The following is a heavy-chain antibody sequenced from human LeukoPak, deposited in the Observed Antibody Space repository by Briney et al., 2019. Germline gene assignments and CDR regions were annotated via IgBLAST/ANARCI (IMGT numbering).Heavy chain of an antibody. CDR2: IYYSGST. D-gene: IGHD3-22*01. V-gene: IGHV4-59*01. CDR1: GGSISSYY. J-gene: IGHJ4*02. CDR3: ARATYYYDSSGYLFDY. Sequence: PSETLSLTCTVSGGSISSYYWSWIRQPPGKGLEWIGYIYYSGSTNYNPSLKSRVTIPVDTSKNQFSLKLSSVTAADTAVYYCARATYYYDSSGYLFDYWGQGTLVTVSS.